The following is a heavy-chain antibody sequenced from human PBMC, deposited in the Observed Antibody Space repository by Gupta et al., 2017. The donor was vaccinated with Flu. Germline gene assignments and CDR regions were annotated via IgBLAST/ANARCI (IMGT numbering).Heavy chain of an antibody. CDR3: TTPPWGVTTGL. D-gene: IGHD4-17*01. CDR1: GFTFSNAW. CDR2: IKSKPDGGTT. V-gene: IGHV3-15*01. J-gene: IGHJ3*01. Sequence: EVQLVESGGGLVNPGGSLRLSCAASGFTFSNAWMTWVRQAPRKGLEWIGLIKSKPDGGTTDDAAPMKGRFIISRDDSKNTLYLQMNSLTTEDTAIYYWTTPPWGVTTGLWGQGTLVNVSS.